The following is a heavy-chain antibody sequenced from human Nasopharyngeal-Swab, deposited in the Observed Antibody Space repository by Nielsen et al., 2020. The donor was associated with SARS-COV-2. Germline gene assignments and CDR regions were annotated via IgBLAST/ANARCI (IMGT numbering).Heavy chain of an antibody. Sequence: GGSLRLSCTASGFTFGDYAMSWFRQAPGKGLEWVGFIRSKAYGGTTEYAASVKGRFTISRDDSKSIAYLQMNSLKTEDTAVYYRTRAGYSSGWAFDYWGQGTLVTVSS. D-gene: IGHD6-19*01. CDR3: TRAGYSSGWAFDY. CDR1: GFTFGDYA. J-gene: IGHJ4*02. CDR2: IRSKAYGGTT. V-gene: IGHV3-49*03.